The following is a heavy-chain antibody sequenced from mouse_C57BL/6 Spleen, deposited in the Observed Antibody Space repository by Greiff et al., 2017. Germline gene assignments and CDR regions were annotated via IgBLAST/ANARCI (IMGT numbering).Heavy chain of an antibody. CDR1: GFTFSSYA. D-gene: IGHD1-1*01. CDR3: ARGDTTVVPYYYAMDY. CDR2: ISDGGSDT. Sequence: EVKVEESGGGLVKPGGSLKLSCAASGFTFSSYAMSWVRQTPEKRLEWVATISDGGSDTYYPDNVKGRFTISRDNAKNNLYLQMSHLKSEDTAMYYCARGDTTVVPYYYAMDYGGQEPSVPVPS. V-gene: IGHV5-4*03. J-gene: IGHJ4*01.